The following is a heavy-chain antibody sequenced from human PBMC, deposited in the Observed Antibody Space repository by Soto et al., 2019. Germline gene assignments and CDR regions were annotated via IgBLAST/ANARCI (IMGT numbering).Heavy chain of an antibody. CDR1: GFSLSTIAVA. J-gene: IGHJ4*02. Sequence: QITLKESGPPLVKPTQTLTLTCTFSGFSLSTIAVAVGWIRQPPGKALEWLALIYWDDDKRYSPSLKSRFTITKDTSKNQVVLTMTNMDPVDTATYYCARNDNDLFDYWGQGILVTVSS. CDR3: ARNDNDLFDY. D-gene: IGHD1-1*01. CDR2: IYWDDDK. V-gene: IGHV2-5*02.